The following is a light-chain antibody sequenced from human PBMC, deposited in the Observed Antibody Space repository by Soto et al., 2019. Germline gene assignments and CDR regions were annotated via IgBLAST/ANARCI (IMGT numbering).Light chain of an antibody. CDR2: WAS. CDR3: QQYYGSPPRT. V-gene: IGKV4-1*01. J-gene: IGKJ1*01. Sequence: DIVMTQSPESLAVSLGERATINCKSSQSVLYSSNNKNYLAWYQQKPGQPPKLLISWASTRESGVPDRFSGSGSGTDFTLTISSLQAEDVAVYYCQQYYGSPPRTFGQGTKVEIK. CDR1: QSVLYSSNNKNY.